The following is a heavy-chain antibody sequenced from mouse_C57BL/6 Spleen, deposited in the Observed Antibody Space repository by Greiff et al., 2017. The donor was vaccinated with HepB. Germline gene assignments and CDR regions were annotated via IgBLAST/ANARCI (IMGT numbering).Heavy chain of an antibody. CDR3: ARVEGVYYGNSGAMDY. CDR1: GYTFTSYW. Sequence: VQLQQPGAELVRPGTSVKLSCKASGYTFTSYWMHWVKQRPGQGLEWIGVIDPSDSYTNYNQKFKGKATLTVDTSSSTAYMQLSSLTSEDSAVYYCARVEGVYYGNSGAMDYWGQGTSVTVSS. J-gene: IGHJ4*01. CDR2: IDPSDSYT. D-gene: IGHD2-1*01. V-gene: IGHV1-59*01.